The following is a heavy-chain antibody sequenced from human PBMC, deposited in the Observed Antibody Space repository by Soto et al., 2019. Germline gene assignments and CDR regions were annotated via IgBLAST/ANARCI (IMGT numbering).Heavy chain of an antibody. CDR1: GYTFTSFG. D-gene: IGHD4-17*01. CDR3: ARTKSPITTASYYYYGMDV. CDR2: IIPIFGTA. V-gene: IGHV1-69*13. Sequence: SVKVSCKTSGYTFTSFGISWVRQAPGQGLEWMGGIIPIFGTANYAQKFQGRVTITADESTSTAYMELSSLRSEDTAVYYCARTKSPITTASYYYYGMDVWGQGTTVTVSS. J-gene: IGHJ6*02.